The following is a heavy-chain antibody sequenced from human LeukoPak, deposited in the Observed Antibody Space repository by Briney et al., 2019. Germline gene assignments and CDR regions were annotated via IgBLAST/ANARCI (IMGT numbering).Heavy chain of an antibody. J-gene: IGHJ4*02. V-gene: IGHV4-4*07. Sequence: SETLSLTCTVSGGSISSYYWSWIRQPAGKGLEWIGRIYTNGSTNYNASLKSRVSMPVDTSKNQFSLKLSSVTAADTAVFYCARENSGSYREFDYWGQGTLVTVSS. D-gene: IGHD1-26*01. CDR2: IYTNGST. CDR1: GGSISSYY. CDR3: ARENSGSYREFDY.